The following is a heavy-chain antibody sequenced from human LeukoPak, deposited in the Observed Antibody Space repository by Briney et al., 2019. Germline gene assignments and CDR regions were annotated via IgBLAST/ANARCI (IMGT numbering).Heavy chain of an antibody. Sequence: ASVKVSCKASGYTFTSYGISWVRQAPGQGLEWMGWISAYNGNTNYAQKLQGRVTMTTDTSTSTAYMELRSLRSDDTAVYYCARGLGLGYCSGGSCPNSDYWGQGTLVTVSS. D-gene: IGHD2-15*01. CDR3: ARGLGLGYCSGGSCPNSDY. CDR2: ISAYNGNT. V-gene: IGHV1-18*01. CDR1: GYTFTSYG. J-gene: IGHJ4*02.